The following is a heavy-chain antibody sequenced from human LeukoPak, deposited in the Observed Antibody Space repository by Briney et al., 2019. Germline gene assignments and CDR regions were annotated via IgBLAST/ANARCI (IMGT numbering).Heavy chain of an antibody. J-gene: IGHJ4*02. CDR2: ISGSGGNT. CDR3: ARHSRGRWYVFDY. Sequence: GGSLRLSCAASGFTFSSYAMSWVRQAPGKGLERVSGISGSGGNTYYADSVKGRFTISRDNSNNTLYLQMNSLRAEDTAVYYCARHSRGRWYVFDYWGQGTLVTVSS. CDR1: GFTFSSYA. D-gene: IGHD6-13*01. V-gene: IGHV3-23*01.